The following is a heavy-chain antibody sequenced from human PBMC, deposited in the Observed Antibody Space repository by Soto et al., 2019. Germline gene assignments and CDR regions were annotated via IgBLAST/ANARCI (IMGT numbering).Heavy chain of an antibody. D-gene: IGHD5-18*01. J-gene: IGHJ6*02. CDR1: GFTFSNYG. V-gene: IGHV3-33*08. Sequence: VGSLRLSCKGTGFTFSNYGVHWVRQAPGKGLEWVAFVWHDGSDEYYADSLKGRITISRDNSKNTLYLQMNSLRAEDTAVYYCAREGGIQLWTSYYYYGMDVWGQGTTVTVSS. CDR2: VWHDGSDE. CDR3: AREGGIQLWTSYYYYGMDV.